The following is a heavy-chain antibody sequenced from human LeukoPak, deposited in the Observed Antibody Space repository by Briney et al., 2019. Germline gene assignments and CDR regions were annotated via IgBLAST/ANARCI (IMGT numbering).Heavy chain of an antibody. CDR3: ARDSSGNNWFDP. J-gene: IGHJ5*02. D-gene: IGHD6-19*01. CDR2: ISSSSSYI. Sequence: GGSLRLSXAASGFTFSSYSMNWVRQAPGKGLEWVSSISSSSSYIYYADSVKGRFTISRDNAKNSLYLQMNSLRAEDTAVYYCARDSSGNNWFDPWGQGTLVTVSS. V-gene: IGHV3-21*01. CDR1: GFTFSSYS.